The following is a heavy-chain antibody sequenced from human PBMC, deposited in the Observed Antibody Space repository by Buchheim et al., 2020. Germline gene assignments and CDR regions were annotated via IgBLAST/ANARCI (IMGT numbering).Heavy chain of an antibody. V-gene: IGHV3-30*18. CDR1: GFTFSSYG. J-gene: IGHJ5*02. Sequence: QVQLVESGGGVVQPGRSLRLSCAASGFTFSSYGMHWVRQAPGKGLEWVAVISYDGSNKYYADSVKGRFTISRDNSKNTLYLQMNSLRAEDTAVYYCAKDVQQRLERGGFDPWGQGTL. CDR3: AKDVQQRLERGGFDP. CDR2: ISYDGSNK. D-gene: IGHD6-25*01.